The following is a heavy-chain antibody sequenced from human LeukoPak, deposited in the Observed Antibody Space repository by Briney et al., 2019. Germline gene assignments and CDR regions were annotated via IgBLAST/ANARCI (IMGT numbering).Heavy chain of an antibody. V-gene: IGHV3-7*01. CDR2: IRQDGGEK. J-gene: IGHJ4*01. D-gene: IGHD6-13*01. Sequence: GGSLRPSCAVSGFTFSSYWMNWVRQAPGKGLEWVASIRQDGGEKSYVDSVKGRFTISRDNTKNSLYLQINSLRAEDTAVYYCARDGTAAGLYFDLWGQGTLVTVSS. CDR1: GFTFSSYW. CDR3: ARDGTAAGLYFDL.